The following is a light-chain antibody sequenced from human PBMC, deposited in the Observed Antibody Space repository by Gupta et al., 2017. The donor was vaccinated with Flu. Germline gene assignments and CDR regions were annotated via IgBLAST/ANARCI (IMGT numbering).Light chain of an antibody. Sequence: VTISCTGSNSNIGAGYDVHWYQQLPGTAPKLLIYGNINRPSGVPDRFSGSKSGTSASLAITGLQAEDEADYYCQSYDSSRSGWVFGGGTKLTVL. CDR2: GNI. CDR3: QSYDSSRSGWV. CDR1: NSNIGAGYD. V-gene: IGLV1-40*01. J-gene: IGLJ3*02.